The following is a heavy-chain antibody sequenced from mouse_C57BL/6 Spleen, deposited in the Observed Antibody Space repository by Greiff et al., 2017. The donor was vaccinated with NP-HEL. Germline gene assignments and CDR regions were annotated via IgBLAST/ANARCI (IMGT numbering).Heavy chain of an antibody. CDR1: GFSFTSYG. V-gene: IGHV2-3*01. CDR3: ARLNSDNGPRAHDIDY. D-gene: IGHD2-12*01. Sequence: QVQLKESGPGLVAPSQCLSITCTVSGFSFTSYGVSWVRQPPGKGLEWLGVIWGDGSTNYHSALISGLGISKDNSKSQVFSKLNSLQTDDTATYYCARLNSDNGPRAHDIDYWGQGTTLTVSS. CDR2: IWGDGST. J-gene: IGHJ2*01.